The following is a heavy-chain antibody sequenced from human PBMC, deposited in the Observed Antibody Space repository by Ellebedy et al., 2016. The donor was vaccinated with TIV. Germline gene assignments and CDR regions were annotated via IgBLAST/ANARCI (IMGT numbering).Heavy chain of an antibody. V-gene: IGHV3-74*01. D-gene: IGHD2-2*01. CDR2: IKSDGTIT. CDR1: GFTFSSYW. CDR3: ASDIVVVPAAFDC. Sequence: GGSLRLXCAASGFTFSSYWMHWVRQAPGKGLVWVSRIKSDGTITSYAGSVKGRFTISRDNAKNTLYLQMNSLRVEDTAVYYCASDIVVVPAAFDCWGQGTLVTVSS. J-gene: IGHJ4*02.